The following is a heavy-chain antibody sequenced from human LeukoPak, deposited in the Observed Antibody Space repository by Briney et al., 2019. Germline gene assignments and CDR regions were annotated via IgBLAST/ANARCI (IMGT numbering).Heavy chain of an antibody. CDR2: IKKDGSEK. D-gene: IGHD4-11*01. CDR1: GFTVSSYW. Sequence: RSGGSLRLSCAAYGFTVSSYWMSWVSQTPGKGREWVASIKKDGSEKQYVDCVKGRFTIYKDKAKNSLYLQMNTLRAEDTAVYYCAREDHSNYEYWGQGTLVTVSS. CDR3: AREDHSNYEY. V-gene: IGHV3-7*03. J-gene: IGHJ4*02.